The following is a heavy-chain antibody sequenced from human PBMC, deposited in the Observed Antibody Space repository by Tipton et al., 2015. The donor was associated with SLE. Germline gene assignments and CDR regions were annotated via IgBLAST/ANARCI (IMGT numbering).Heavy chain of an antibody. V-gene: IGHV1-46*01. Sequence: QLVQSGAEVKKPGASVKVSCMASGYTFTSYYMHWVRQAPGQGLEWMGIINPSGGSTSYAQKFQGRVTMTRDTSTSTVYMELSSLRSEDTAVYYCARGPTGRSSSPHYYYYMDVWGKGTTVTVSS. D-gene: IGHD6-13*01. J-gene: IGHJ6*03. CDR2: INPSGGST. CDR3: ARGPTGRSSSPHYYYYMDV. CDR1: GYTFTSYY.